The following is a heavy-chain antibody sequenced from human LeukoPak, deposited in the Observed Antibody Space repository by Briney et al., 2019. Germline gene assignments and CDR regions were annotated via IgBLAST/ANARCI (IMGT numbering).Heavy chain of an antibody. Sequence: RSGGSLRLSCAASGFTFSSYAMSRVRQAPGKGLEWVSAISGSGGSTYYADSVKGRFTISRDNSKNTLYLQMNSLRAEDTAVYYCATPGPEYCTNGVCTFDYWGQGTLVTVSS. CDR1: GFTFSSYA. D-gene: IGHD2-8*01. CDR2: ISGSGGST. V-gene: IGHV3-23*01. CDR3: ATPGPEYCTNGVCTFDY. J-gene: IGHJ4*02.